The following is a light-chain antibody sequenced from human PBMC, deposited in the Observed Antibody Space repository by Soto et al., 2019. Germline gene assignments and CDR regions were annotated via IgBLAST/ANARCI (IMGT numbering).Light chain of an antibody. V-gene: IGLV2-23*02. CDR2: EVS. J-gene: IGLJ3*02. CDR1: SNNVGSYNF. Sequence: QSVLTQPASVSGSRVQSITISCTGTSNNVGSYNFVSWYRQYPGKAPELIIYEVSQRPSTFFNRFSGSKSGNTASLTISGLQSDDEADYYCCSYAGNNALMYGGATNVTVL. CDR3: CSYAGNNALM.